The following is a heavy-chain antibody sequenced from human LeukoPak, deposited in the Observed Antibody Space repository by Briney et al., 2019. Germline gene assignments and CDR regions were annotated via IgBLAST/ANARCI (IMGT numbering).Heavy chain of an antibody. CDR3: AAVLGSRSYITYGMDV. D-gene: IGHD3-10*01. Sequence: ASVKVSCNASGYTFTSYGISWVRHAPGQGLEWMGSISAYNGNTNDAQKLQGSVTMTTYTSTSTAYMELRSLRSDDTAVYYCAAVLGSRSYITYGMDVWGQGTTVTVSS. J-gene: IGHJ6*02. V-gene: IGHV1-18*01. CDR2: ISAYNGNT. CDR1: GYTFTSYG.